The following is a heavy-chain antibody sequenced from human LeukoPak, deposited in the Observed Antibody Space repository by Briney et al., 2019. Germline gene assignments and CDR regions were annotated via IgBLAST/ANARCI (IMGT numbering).Heavy chain of an antibody. V-gene: IGHV3-23*01. Sequence: GGSLRLSCVASGFILSNYAMTWVRQAPGKGLEYVSTINAVDTNTYYADSVKGRFTVSRDNSKNTLYLQLNRLRAEDTAVYYCAKQFLDANWGQGTLVTVSS. CDR2: INAVDTNT. CDR1: GFILSNYA. CDR3: AKQFLDAN. D-gene: IGHD5-24*01. J-gene: IGHJ4*02.